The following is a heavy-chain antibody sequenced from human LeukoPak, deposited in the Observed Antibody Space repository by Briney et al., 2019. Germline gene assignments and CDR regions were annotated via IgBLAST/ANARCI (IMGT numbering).Heavy chain of an antibody. J-gene: IGHJ6*02. CDR2: IYSGGST. Sequence: GGSLRLSCAASGFTVSSNYMSWVRQAPGKGLEWVSVIYSGGSTYYADSVKGRFTISRDNSKNTLYLQMNSLRAEDTAVYYCARDEPPNPNLHIDFWSGFSVGMDVWGQGTTVTVSS. D-gene: IGHD3-3*01. V-gene: IGHV3-53*01. CDR3: ARDEPPNPNLHIDFWSGFSVGMDV. CDR1: GFTVSSNY.